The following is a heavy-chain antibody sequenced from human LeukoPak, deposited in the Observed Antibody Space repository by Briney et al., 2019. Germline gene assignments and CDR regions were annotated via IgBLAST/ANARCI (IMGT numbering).Heavy chain of an antibody. D-gene: IGHD3-9*01. J-gene: IGHJ4*02. CDR1: GYTFTSYG. V-gene: IGHV1-18*04. Sequence: GASVKVSCKASGYTFTSYGISWVRQAPGQGLEWMGWISAYNGNTNYAQKLQGRVTMTTDTSTSTAYMELRSLRSDDTAVYYCARDTPGIRYFDWLEAPDYWGQGTLVTVSP. CDR3: ARDTPGIRYFDWLEAPDY. CDR2: ISAYNGNT.